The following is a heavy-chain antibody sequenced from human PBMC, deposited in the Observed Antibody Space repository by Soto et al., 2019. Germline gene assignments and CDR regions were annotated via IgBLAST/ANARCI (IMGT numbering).Heavy chain of an antibody. V-gene: IGHV4-39*01. CDR3: ARSITGTTVD. CDR1: GGSISSSSYY. D-gene: IGHD1-20*01. CDR2: IYYSGST. J-gene: IGHJ4*02. Sequence: LSLTCTVSGGSISSSSYYWGWIRQPPGKGLEWIGSIYYSGSTYYNPSLKSRVTISVDTSKNQFSLKLSSVTAADTAVYYCARSITGTTVDWGQGTLVTVSS.